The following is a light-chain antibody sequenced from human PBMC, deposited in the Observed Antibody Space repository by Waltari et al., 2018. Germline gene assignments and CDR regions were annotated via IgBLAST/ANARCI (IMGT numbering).Light chain of an antibody. CDR3: HQRGNWPRT. Sequence: EIVLTQSPATLSLSPGERATISCRASQSVSSYLAWYQQKPGQAPRRLIYDASYTATGIPARFSGSGARTDFTLTISSLEPEECAVYYCHQRGNWPRTFGQGTKVEIK. V-gene: IGKV3-11*01. J-gene: IGKJ1*01. CDR2: DAS. CDR1: QSVSSY.